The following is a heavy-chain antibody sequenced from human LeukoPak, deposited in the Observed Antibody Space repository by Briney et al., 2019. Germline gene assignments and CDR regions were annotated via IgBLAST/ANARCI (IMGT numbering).Heavy chain of an antibody. CDR2: IKQDGSEK. Sequence: GGSLRLSCAASGFTFSSYWMSWVRQAPGKGLEWVANIKQDGSEKYYVDPVKGRFTISRDNAKNSLYLQMNSLRAEDTAVYYCARRWWQQLVVTLFDYWGQGTLVTVSS. V-gene: IGHV3-7*01. CDR1: GFTFSSYW. D-gene: IGHD6-13*01. CDR3: ARRWWQQLVVTLFDY. J-gene: IGHJ4*02.